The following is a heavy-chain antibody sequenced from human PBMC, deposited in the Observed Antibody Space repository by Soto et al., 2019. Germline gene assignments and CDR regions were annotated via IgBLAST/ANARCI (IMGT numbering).Heavy chain of an antibody. CDR2: IKRXGSTT. Sequence: EVQLVESGGGLVQPGGSLRLSCAASGFTFSDYWMHWVRQAPGXXLEWVSRIKRXGSTTNYADSVKGRFTXXRDNAXXXXXXXXXXXXXXXXXXXXXXXXXXXXYYXDVWGKGTTVTVSS. V-gene: IGHV3-74*01. CDR1: GFTFSDYW. CDR3: XXXXXXXYYXDV. J-gene: IGHJ6*03.